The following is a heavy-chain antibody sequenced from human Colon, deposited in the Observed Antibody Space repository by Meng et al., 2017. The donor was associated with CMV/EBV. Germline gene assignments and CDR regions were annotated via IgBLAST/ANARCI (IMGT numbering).Heavy chain of an antibody. D-gene: IGHD2-2*01. CDR3: ARAYCSSTSCIYYYYGMDV. V-gene: IGHV1-18*01. CDR1: GYTFTSYG. J-gene: IGHJ6*02. CDR2: ISAYNGNT. Sequence: ASVKVSCKASGYTFTSYGISWVRQAPGQGLEWMGWISAYNGNTNYAQKLQGRVTMTTDTSTSTAYMELRSLRYDDTAVYYCARAYCSSTSCIYYYYGMDVWGQGTTVTVSS.